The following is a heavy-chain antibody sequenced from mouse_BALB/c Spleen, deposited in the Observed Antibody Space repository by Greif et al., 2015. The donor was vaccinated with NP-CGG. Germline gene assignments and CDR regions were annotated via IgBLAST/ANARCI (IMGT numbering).Heavy chain of an antibody. J-gene: IGHJ3*01. CDR2: ILPGSGST. Sequence: VQLQQSGAELMKPGASVKISCKATGYTFSSYWIEWVKQRPGHGLEWIGEILPGSGSTNYNEKFKGKATFTADTSSNTAYMQLSSLTSEDSAVYYCARGRGGYAPFAYWGQGTLVTVSA. CDR1: GYTFSSYW. V-gene: IGHV1-9*01. CDR3: ARGRGGYAPFAY. D-gene: IGHD2-2*01.